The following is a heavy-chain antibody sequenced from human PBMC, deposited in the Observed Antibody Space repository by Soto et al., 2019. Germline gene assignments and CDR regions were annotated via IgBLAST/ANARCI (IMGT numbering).Heavy chain of an antibody. CDR1: GFTFSSYS. CDR2: ISSSSSYI. V-gene: IGHV3-21*01. J-gene: IGHJ6*04. D-gene: IGHD4-17*01. CDR3: ATVQDSTVTYEGDFYYYYGMDV. Sequence: EVQLVESGGGLVKPGGSLRLSCAASGFTFSSYSMNWVRQAPGKGLEWVSSISSSSSYIYYADSVKGRFTISRDNAKNSLYLQTNSLRAEDTAVYYCATVQDSTVTYEGDFYYYYGMDVWGEGTTVTVSS.